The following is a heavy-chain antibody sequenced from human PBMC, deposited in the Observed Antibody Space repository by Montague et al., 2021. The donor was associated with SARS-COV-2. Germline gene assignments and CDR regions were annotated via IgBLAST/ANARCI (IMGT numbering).Heavy chain of an antibody. J-gene: IGHJ4*02. CDR3: ARKGSGGSDLAY. D-gene: IGHD3-10*01. Sequence: SETLSLTCAVSGGSISTDNWWSLLRLPPRRGQGRVGDIYNAGTTKYKPSIKRRASMSVAKSWNLFPLRLTSVTAADTAIYYCARKGSGGSDLAYWGQGALVTVSS. CDR1: GGSISTDNW. V-gene: IGHV4-4*02. CDR2: IYNAGTT.